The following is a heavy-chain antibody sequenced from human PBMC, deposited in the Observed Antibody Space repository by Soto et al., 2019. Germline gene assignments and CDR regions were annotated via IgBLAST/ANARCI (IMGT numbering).Heavy chain of an antibody. Sequence: RASVKVSCKASGYTFTSYGISWVRQAPGQGLEWMGWISAYNGNTNYAQKLQGRVTMTTDTSTSTAYMELRSLRSDDTAVYYCARDGRRGYCSSTSCPDDAFDIWGQGTMVTVSS. D-gene: IGHD2-2*01. CDR3: ARDGRRGYCSSTSCPDDAFDI. V-gene: IGHV1-18*04. J-gene: IGHJ3*02. CDR2: ISAYNGNT. CDR1: GYTFTSYG.